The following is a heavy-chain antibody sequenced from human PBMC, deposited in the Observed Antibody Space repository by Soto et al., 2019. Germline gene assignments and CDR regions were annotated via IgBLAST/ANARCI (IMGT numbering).Heavy chain of an antibody. CDR2: ITSDGTST. CDR1: GFMVTDYW. Sequence: EVQLVESGGGLVQPGGSLTVSCAASGFMVTDYWMHWVRQAPGKGLVWVSRITSDGTSTNYADSVKGRFTISRDSAKNTLYLQMRSLRGDDTAVYYCARDRGHFNFDHWGQGALVTVSS. V-gene: IGHV3-74*01. CDR3: ARDRGHFNFDH. D-gene: IGHD3-10*01. J-gene: IGHJ4*02.